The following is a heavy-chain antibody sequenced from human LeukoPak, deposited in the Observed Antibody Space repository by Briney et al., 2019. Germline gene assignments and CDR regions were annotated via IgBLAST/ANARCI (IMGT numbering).Heavy chain of an antibody. Sequence: GASVKVSSKASGYTFTSYDINWVRQATGQGPEWMGWMNPNSGKTGYAEKFQGRVTMTRNTSISTAYMELSSLTSEDTAVYYCARAEASRCSGKILGYWGQGTLVTVSS. V-gene: IGHV1-8*01. J-gene: IGHJ4*02. CDR3: ARAEASRCSGKILGY. CDR2: MNPNSGKT. CDR1: GYTFTSYD. D-gene: IGHD4/OR15-4a*01.